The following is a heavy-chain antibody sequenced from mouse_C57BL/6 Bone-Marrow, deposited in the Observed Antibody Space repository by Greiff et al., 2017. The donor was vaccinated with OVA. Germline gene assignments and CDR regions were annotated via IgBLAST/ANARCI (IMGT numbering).Heavy chain of an antibody. Sequence: ESGPGLVKPSQSLSLTCSVTGYSITSGYYWNWIRQFPGNKLEWMGYISYDGSNNYNPSLKNRISITRDTSKNRFFLKLNSVTTEDTATYYCARDPIYYDYDWVAWFAYWGQGTLVTVSA. CDR1: GYSITSGYY. V-gene: IGHV3-6*01. CDR3: ARDPIYYDYDWVAWFAY. CDR2: ISYDGSN. J-gene: IGHJ3*01. D-gene: IGHD2-4*01.